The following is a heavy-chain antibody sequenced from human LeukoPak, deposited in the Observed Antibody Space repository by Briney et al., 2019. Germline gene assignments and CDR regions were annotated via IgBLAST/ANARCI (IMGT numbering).Heavy chain of an antibody. Sequence: GESLKISCKGSGYSFTSYWIGWVRQMPGKGLEWMGIIYPGDSDTRYSPSFQGQVTISADNSISAAYLQWSSLKASDTAMYYCARRSLADAFDIWGQGTMVTVSS. J-gene: IGHJ3*02. CDR2: IYPGDSDT. CDR1: GYSFTSYW. V-gene: IGHV5-51*01. CDR3: ARRSLADAFDI.